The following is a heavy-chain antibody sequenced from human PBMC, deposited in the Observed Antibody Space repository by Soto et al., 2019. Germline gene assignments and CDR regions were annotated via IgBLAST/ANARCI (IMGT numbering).Heavy chain of an antibody. Sequence: QVQLVESGGGVVQPGRSLTLSCAASGFSFSSCAMHWVRQAPGKGLEWVAVVSHDGSNKYYADSVKGRVTISRDNSINKVYLQMNSLRAEDTGVYYCARVSIAVAGIAYFVDYWGQGTLVTVSS. D-gene: IGHD6-19*01. CDR3: ARVSIAVAGIAYFVDY. J-gene: IGHJ4*02. V-gene: IGHV3-30-3*01. CDR1: GFSFSSCA. CDR2: VSHDGSNK.